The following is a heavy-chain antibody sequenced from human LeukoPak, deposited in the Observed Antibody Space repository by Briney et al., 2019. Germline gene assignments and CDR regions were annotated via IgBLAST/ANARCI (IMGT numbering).Heavy chain of an antibody. Sequence: GGSLRLSCAASGFTFSSYAMRWVRRAPGKGLEWVSAISSNGGGTFYADSVKGQFTISRDNSQNTLYLQMNSLRAEDTAIYYCAKHYGSGTYYNYLDYWGQGTLVTVSS. CDR2: ISSNGGGT. CDR1: GFTFSSYA. D-gene: IGHD3-10*01. V-gene: IGHV3-23*01. CDR3: AKHYGSGTYYNYLDY. J-gene: IGHJ4*02.